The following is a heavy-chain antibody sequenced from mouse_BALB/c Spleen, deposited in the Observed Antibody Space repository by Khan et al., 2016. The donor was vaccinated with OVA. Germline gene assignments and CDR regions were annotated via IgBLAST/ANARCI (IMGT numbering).Heavy chain of an antibody. Sequence: VQLQESGAELVKPGASVKLSCKTSGYTFTSYWIQWVKQRPGQGLGWIGQIFPGTGTTYYNENFKGKATLTVDTTANTAYMQFSSLTSEDSAVYFCARGYFGNYEFVYWGQGTLVTVS. CDR2: IFPGTGTT. V-gene: IGHV1S132*01. D-gene: IGHD2-1*01. CDR3: ARGYFGNYEFVY. CDR1: GYTFTSYW. J-gene: IGHJ3*01.